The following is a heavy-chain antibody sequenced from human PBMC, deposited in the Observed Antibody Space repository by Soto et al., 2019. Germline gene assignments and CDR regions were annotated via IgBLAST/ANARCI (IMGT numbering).Heavy chain of an antibody. V-gene: IGHV3-23*01. J-gene: IGHJ4*02. Sequence: EVQLLGSGGGSVQPGTSLRLSCAASGFTFSSYAMNWVRQAPGKGLELVYAVSGSGGATYYADSVKGRFTISRDNSKNMLYLQMNRLRAEDTALYYCVKDLSKFHYDSSGHYFDYWGQGTLVTVSS. CDR1: GFTFSSYA. D-gene: IGHD3-22*01. CDR3: VKDLSKFHYDSSGHYFDY. CDR2: VSGSGGAT.